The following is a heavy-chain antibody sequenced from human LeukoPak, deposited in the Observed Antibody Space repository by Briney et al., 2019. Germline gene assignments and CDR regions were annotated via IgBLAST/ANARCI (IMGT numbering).Heavy chain of an antibody. CDR3: ARAPEEGEDYYGMDV. CDR2: ISYDGSNK. CDR1: GFTFSSYG. J-gene: IGHJ6*02. D-gene: IGHD2-21*01. Sequence: PGRSLRLSCAASGFTFSSYGMHWVRQAPGKGLEWVAVISYDGSNKYYADSVKGRFTISRDNSKNTLYLQMNSLRAEDTAVYYCARAPEEGEDYYGMDVWGQGTTVTVSS. V-gene: IGHV3-30*03.